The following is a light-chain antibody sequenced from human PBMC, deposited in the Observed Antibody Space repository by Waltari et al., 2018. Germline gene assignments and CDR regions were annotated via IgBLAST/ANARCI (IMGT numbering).Light chain of an antibody. J-gene: IGKJ4*01. CDR2: CTS. Sequence: EIVLLQSPGTVSLSQGDRATLSCTASKGVPRNYLAWYQHKPGQAPRLLIYCTSNRATGIPDRFSGSGSGTDFTLTISRLEPEDFAVYYWHQHSASPSFGGAAKVEMK. V-gene: IGKV3-20*01. CDR3: HQHSASPS. CDR1: KGVPRNY.